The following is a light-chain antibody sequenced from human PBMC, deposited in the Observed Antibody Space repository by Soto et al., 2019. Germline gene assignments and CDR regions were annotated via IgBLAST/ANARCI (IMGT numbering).Light chain of an antibody. CDR3: TSYTTSSTHWV. V-gene: IGLV2-14*01. CDR2: EVS. J-gene: IGLJ3*02. Sequence: QSALTQPASVSGSPGQSITIACTGTSSDVGGYNYVSWYQQHPDKAPKLMIYEVSNRPSGVSNRFSGSKSGNTASLTISGLQHEDEADYYCTSYTTSSTHWVFGGGTKLTVL. CDR1: SSDVGGYNY.